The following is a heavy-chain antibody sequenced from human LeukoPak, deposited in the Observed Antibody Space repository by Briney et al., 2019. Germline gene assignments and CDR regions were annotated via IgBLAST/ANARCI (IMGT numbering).Heavy chain of an antibody. Sequence: GASVKVSCKASGSTFSSYAISWVRQAPGQGLEWMGGIIPIFGTANYAQKFQGRVTITTDESTSTAYMELSSLRSEDTAVYYCAREADGSGSYYPYYYYMDVWGKGTTVTVSS. CDR3: AREADGSGSYYPYYYYMDV. V-gene: IGHV1-69*05. J-gene: IGHJ6*03. D-gene: IGHD3-10*01. CDR1: GSTFSSYA. CDR2: IIPIFGTA.